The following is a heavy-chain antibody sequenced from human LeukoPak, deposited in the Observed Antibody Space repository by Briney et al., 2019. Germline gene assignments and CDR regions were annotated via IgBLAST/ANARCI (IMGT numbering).Heavy chain of an antibody. CDR3: ARTSVLRFLEWLPNIDY. V-gene: IGHV1-18*01. D-gene: IGHD3-3*01. CDR1: GYTFTSYG. CDR2: ISAYNGNT. Sequence: ASVKVSCKASGYTFTSYGISWVRQAPGQGLEWMGWISAYNGNTNYAQKLQGRVTMTTDTSTSTAYMELRSLRSDDTAVYYCARTSVLRFLEWLPNIDYWGQGTLVTVSS. J-gene: IGHJ4*02.